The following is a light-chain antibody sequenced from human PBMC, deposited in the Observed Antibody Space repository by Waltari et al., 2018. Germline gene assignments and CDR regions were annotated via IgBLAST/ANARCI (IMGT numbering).Light chain of an antibody. J-gene: IGKJ4*01. CDR1: QGISNS. CDR3: QKYNSAPEIT. CDR2: GAS. Sequence: DIQMTQSPSSLTASVGDRLTITCRASQGISNSLAWYQQKPGTVPKLLIYGASTLQSGVPSRFSGSGSGTDFTLTISSLQPEDVATYYCQKYNSAPEITFVGGTKVEIK. V-gene: IGKV1-27*01.